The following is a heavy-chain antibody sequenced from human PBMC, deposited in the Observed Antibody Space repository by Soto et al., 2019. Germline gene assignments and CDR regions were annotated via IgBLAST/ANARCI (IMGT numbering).Heavy chain of an antibody. V-gene: IGHV4-31*03. CDR1: GGSISSGGHY. CDR2: IYYSGST. Sequence: QVQLQESGPGLVKPSQTLSLTCTVSGGSISSGGHYWSWIRQHPGKGLEWIGYIYYSGSTYYNPSLKSRVTISVDTSKNQFSLKLSSVTAADTAVYYCAREQIAAAGRGGDWFDPWGQGTLVTVSS. J-gene: IGHJ5*02. CDR3: AREQIAAAGRGGDWFDP. D-gene: IGHD6-13*01.